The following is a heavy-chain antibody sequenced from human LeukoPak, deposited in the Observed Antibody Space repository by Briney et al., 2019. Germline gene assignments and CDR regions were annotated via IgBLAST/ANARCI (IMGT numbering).Heavy chain of an antibody. V-gene: IGHV4-30-4*08. D-gene: IGHD2-15*01. CDR1: GGSIKSGDSY. CDR3: ARGSGYSDY. J-gene: IGHJ4*01. CDR2: IYHSGST. Sequence: SETLSLTCSVSGGSIKSGDSYWSWIRQPPGKGLEWIGYIYHSGSTYYNPSLKSRVTISVDTSKNQFSLRLSSVTAADTARYYCARGSGYSDYWGHGSLVTVSS.